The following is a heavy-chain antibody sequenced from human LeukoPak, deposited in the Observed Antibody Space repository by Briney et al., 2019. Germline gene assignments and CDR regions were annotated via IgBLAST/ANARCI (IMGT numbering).Heavy chain of an antibody. J-gene: IGHJ4*02. CDR3: ARGPDYDSSGYYFDLDY. V-gene: IGHV4-34*01. D-gene: IGHD3-22*01. Sequence: SETLSLTCAVYGGSFSGYYWSWIRQPPGKGLEWIGEINHSGSTNYNPSLKSRVTISVDTSKNQFSLKLSSVTAADTAVYYCARGPDYDSSGYYFDLDYWGQGTLVTVSS. CDR2: INHSGST. CDR1: GGSFSGYY.